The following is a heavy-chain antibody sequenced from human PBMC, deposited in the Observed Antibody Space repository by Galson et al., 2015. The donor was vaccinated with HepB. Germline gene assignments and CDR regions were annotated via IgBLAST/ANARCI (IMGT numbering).Heavy chain of an antibody. V-gene: IGHV3-11*01. Sequence: SLRLSCAASGFNFNDYYMSWIRQTPGKGLEWVSYMSSGSGSIIYYVDSVKGRFTISRDNAKNSLYLQMNSLRDEDTALYYCARTAGRGAGLYLGQGTPVTVSS. CDR1: GFNFNDYY. J-gene: IGHJ4*02. CDR3: ARTAGRGAGLY. D-gene: IGHD4/OR15-4a*01. CDR2: MSSGSGSII.